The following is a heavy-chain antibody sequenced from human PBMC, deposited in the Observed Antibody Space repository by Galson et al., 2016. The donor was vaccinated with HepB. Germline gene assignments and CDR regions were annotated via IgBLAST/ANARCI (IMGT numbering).Heavy chain of an antibody. V-gene: IGHV1-46*01. CDR2: INPSGGST. CDR3: ARDSELRGGYRRGYYYYYMDV. J-gene: IGHJ6*03. D-gene: IGHD5-18*01. CDR1: GYTFTSYY. Sequence: SVKVSCKASGYTFTSYYMHWVRQAPGQGLEWMGIINPSGGSTSYAQKFQGRVTMTRDTSPSTVYMELSSLGSEDTAVYYCARDSELRGGYRRGYYYYYMDVWGKGTTVTVSS.